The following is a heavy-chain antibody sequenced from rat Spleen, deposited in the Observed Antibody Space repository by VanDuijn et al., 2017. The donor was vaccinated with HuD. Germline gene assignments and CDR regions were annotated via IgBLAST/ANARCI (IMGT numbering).Heavy chain of an antibody. J-gene: IGHJ3*01. Sequence: EVHLVESGGGLVQPGRSLKLSCAASGLSFSNYDMAWVRQAPTKGLEWVASISYDGTATYYRDSVKGRFTLSRDNAKSTLYLQMDSLRSEDTATYYCATGPRILRLDWFAYWGQGTLVTVSS. CDR3: ATGPRILRLDWFAY. V-gene: IGHV5-20*01. D-gene: IGHD1-6*01. CDR1: GLSFSNYD. CDR2: ISYDGTAT.